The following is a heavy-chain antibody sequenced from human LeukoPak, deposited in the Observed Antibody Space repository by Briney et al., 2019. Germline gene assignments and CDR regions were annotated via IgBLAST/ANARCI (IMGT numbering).Heavy chain of an antibody. V-gene: IGHV3-74*01. J-gene: IGHJ4*02. CDR3: ARDTDYYDSSGYSPIYDY. CDR2: INSDGSST. Sequence: GGSLRLSCAASGFTFSSYWMHWVRQPPGKGLVWVSRINSDGSSTSYADSVKGRFTISRDNAKNTLYLQMNSLRAEDTAVYYCARDTDYYDSSGYSPIYDYWGQGTLVTVSS. CDR1: GFTFSSYW. D-gene: IGHD3-22*01.